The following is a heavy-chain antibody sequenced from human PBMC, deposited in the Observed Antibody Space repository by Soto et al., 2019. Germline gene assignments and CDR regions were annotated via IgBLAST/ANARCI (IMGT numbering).Heavy chain of an antibody. CDR2: ISSSSSYI. J-gene: IGHJ2*01. CDR3: ARDTCSGGSCYTRENWYFDL. CDR1: GFTFSSYS. D-gene: IGHD2-15*01. V-gene: IGHV3-21*01. Sequence: GGSLRLSCGASGFTFSSYSMNWVRQAPGKGLEWVSSISSSSSYIYYADSVKGRFTISRDNAKNSLYLQMNSLRAEDTAVYYCARDTCSGGSCYTRENWYFDLWGRGTLVTVSS.